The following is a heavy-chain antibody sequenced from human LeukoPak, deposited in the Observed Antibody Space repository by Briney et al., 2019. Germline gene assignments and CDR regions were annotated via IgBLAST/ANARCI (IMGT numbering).Heavy chain of an antibody. CDR2: SSSSSNTI. Sequence: GGSLRLSCAASGFTLSSYSMNWVRQAPGKGLEWVSYSSSSSNTIYYADSVKGRFTVSRDNAKDSLYLQMNSLRADDTSVYYCARLAGDPRGLNWFDTWGQGTLVTVSS. CDR1: GFTLSSYS. D-gene: IGHD6-19*01. CDR3: ARLAGDPRGLNWFDT. J-gene: IGHJ5*02. V-gene: IGHV3-48*04.